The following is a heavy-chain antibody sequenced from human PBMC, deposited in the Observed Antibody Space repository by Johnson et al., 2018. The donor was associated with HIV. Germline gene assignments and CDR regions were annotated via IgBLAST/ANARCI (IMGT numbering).Heavy chain of an antibody. D-gene: IGHD6-19*01. CDR1: GFTFSSYA. Sequence: QVQLVESGGGVVQPGGSLRLSCAASGFTFSSYAMHWVRQAPGKGLEWVAVISYDGSHKYYADSVKGRFTISRDTSKNTLYLQMNSLRAEDTAVYYCARALARGQWLANGYIWGQGTLVTVSS. J-gene: IGHJ3*02. CDR3: ARALARGQWLANGYI. CDR2: ISYDGSHK. V-gene: IGHV3-30*04.